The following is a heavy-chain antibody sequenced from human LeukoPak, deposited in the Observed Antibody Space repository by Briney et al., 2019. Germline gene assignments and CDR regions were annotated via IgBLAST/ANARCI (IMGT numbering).Heavy chain of an antibody. J-gene: IGHJ4*02. V-gene: IGHV4-61*02. CDR3: ARARDIAVSYFGELLSSETYFDY. Sequence: PSETLSLTCTVSGGSISSGSYYWSWIRQPAGKGLEWIGRIYTSGSTNYNPSLKSRVTISVDTTKNQFSLKLTSVTAADTAVYYCARARDIAVSYFGELLSSETYFDYWGQGTLVIVSS. CDR1: GGSISSGSYY. D-gene: IGHD3-10*01. CDR2: IYTSGST.